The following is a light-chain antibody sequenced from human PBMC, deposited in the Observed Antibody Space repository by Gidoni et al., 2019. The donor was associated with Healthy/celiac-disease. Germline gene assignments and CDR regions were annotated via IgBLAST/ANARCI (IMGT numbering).Light chain of an antibody. CDR1: SSNIGSNT. CDR3: AAWDDSLNGRV. CDR2: SNN. J-gene: IGLJ3*02. V-gene: IGLV1-44*01. Sequence: QSVLTQPPSASGTPVQRVTISCSGRSSNIGSNTVNWYQQLPGTAPKLLIYSNNQRPSGVPDRFSGSKSGTSASLAISGLQSEDEADYYCAAWDDSLNGRVFGGGTKLTVL.